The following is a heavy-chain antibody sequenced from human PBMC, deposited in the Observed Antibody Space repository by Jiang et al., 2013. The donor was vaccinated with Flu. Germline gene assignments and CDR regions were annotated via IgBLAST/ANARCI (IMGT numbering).Heavy chain of an antibody. CDR2: IYTSGST. J-gene: IGHJ4*02. V-gene: IGHV4-4*07. CDR3: ARQGYSYDYGNFDY. D-gene: IGHD5-18*01. Sequence: PSETLSLTCAVSGGSISSYCWNWIRQPAGKGLEWIGRIYTSGSTNYNPSLKSRVTMSVDTSKNQFSLKLSSATAADTAVYYCARQGYSYDYGNFDYWGQGTLVTVSS. CDR1: GGSISSYC.